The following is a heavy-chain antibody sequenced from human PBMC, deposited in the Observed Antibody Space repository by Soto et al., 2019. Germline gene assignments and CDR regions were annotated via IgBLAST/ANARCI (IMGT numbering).Heavy chain of an antibody. CDR3: VRVEMYAGEFTPNFDR. J-gene: IGHJ4*02. CDR2: IYYTGNT. D-gene: IGHD2-8*01. V-gene: IGHV4-39*01. Sequence: SETLSLTCTVSGDSLRSSYHYGGWIRQLPGKGLEWIGSIYYTGNTYYNPSLKSRVSISVDMATNEISLRLRAESIADTAVYYCVRVEMYAGEFTPNFDRWGRGALVTVSS. CDR1: GDSLRSSYHY.